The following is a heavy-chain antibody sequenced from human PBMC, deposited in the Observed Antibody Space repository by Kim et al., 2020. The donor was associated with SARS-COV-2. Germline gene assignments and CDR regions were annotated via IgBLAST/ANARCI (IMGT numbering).Heavy chain of an antibody. CDR3: AKDRYPSVAGSFDY. J-gene: IGHJ4*02. Sequence: GGSLRLSCAASGFTFHDYAMHWVRQAPGKGLEWVSGISWNSGTIAYADSVKGRFTISRDNAKNSLYLQMNSLRVEDTAFYYCAKDRYPSVAGSFDYWGQG. CDR2: ISWNSGTI. D-gene: IGHD6-19*01. CDR1: GFTFHDYA. V-gene: IGHV3-9*01.